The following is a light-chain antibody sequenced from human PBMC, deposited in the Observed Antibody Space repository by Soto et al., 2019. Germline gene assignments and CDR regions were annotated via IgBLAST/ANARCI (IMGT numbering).Light chain of an antibody. V-gene: IGLV2-11*01. CDR1: TSDVGGYNY. CDR2: DVT. J-gene: IGLJ2*01. CDR3: SSYAGSVV. Sequence: QSVLTQPRSVSRSPGQQVTISCTGITSDVGGYNYVSSYQQHPGKALKIMVYDVTKRPSGVPDRFSGSKSGTTASLTISRLQAEDEADYYCSSYAGSVVFGGGTKVTVL.